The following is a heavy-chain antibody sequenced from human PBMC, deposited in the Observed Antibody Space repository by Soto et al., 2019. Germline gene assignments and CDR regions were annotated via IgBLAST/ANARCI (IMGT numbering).Heavy chain of an antibody. V-gene: IGHV3-23*01. Sequence: EVQLLESGGGLVQPGGSLRLSCAASGFTFSSYAMSWVRQAPGKGLEWVSAISGSGGSTYYADSVKVRFTISRDNSKNPLYLQMDSLRAEDTAVYYCAKDPGDIVVVVADDYWGQGTLVTVSS. D-gene: IGHD2-15*01. CDR2: ISGSGGST. CDR1: GFTFSSYA. CDR3: AKDPGDIVVVVADDY. J-gene: IGHJ4*02.